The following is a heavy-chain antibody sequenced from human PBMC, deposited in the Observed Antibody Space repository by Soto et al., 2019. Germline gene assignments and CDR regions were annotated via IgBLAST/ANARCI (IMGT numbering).Heavy chain of an antibody. CDR1: GFTFSSYA. CDR2: ISYDGSNK. J-gene: IGHJ4*02. CDR3: ARVDALQGSDY. Sequence: QVQLVESGGGVVQPGRSLRLSCAASGFTFSSYAMHWVRQAPGKGLEWVAVISYDGSNKYYAASVKGRFTTSRDNSKNHLYLQMNSLRAEDTAVYYCARVDALQGSDYWGQGALVTVSS. D-gene: IGHD2-15*01. V-gene: IGHV3-30-3*01.